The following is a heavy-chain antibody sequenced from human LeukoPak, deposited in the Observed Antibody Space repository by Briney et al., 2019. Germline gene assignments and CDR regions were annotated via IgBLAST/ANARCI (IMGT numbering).Heavy chain of an antibody. CDR2: ITSSGNYI. D-gene: IGHD4-23*01. V-gene: IGHV3-21*06. J-gene: IGHJ6*02. CDR3: ARDAGNSAYYYNYAMDV. Sequence: GGSLGLSCAASGFTFSSYSMNWVRQAPGKGLEWVSFITSSGNYIYYADSVKGRLTISRDNAKNSLFLQMNSLRAEDTAVYYCARDAGNSAYYYNYAMDVWGQGTTVTVSS. CDR1: GFTFSSYS.